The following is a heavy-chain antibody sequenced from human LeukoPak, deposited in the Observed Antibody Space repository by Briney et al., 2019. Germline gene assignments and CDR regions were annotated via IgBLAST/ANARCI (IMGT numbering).Heavy chain of an antibody. V-gene: IGHV4-39*07. CDR1: GGSISSSSYY. J-gene: IGHJ6*03. CDR3: ARAHYYDSSGYSTYYYYYMDV. D-gene: IGHD3-22*01. CDR2: IYYSGST. Sequence: PSETLSLTCTVSGGSISSSSYYWGWIRQPPGKGLEWIGSIYYSGSTHYNPSLKSRVTMSVDTSKNQFSLKLSSVTAADTAVYYCARAHYYDSSGYSTYYYYYMDVWGKGTTVTISS.